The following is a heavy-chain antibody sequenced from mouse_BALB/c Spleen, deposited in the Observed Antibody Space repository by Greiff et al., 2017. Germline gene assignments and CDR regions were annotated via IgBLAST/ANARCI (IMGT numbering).Heavy chain of an antibody. CDR3: ARSYYCFDY. CDR1: GFNIKDYY. J-gene: IGHJ2*01. CDR2: IDPENGDT. D-gene: IGHD2-10*01. V-gene: IGHV14-4*02. Sequence: EVQLQQSGAELVRSGASVKLSCTASGFNIKDYYMHWVKQRPEQGLEWIGWIDPENGDTEYAPKFQGKATITADTSSNTAYLQLSSLTSEDTAVYYCARSYYCFDYWGQGTTLTVSS.